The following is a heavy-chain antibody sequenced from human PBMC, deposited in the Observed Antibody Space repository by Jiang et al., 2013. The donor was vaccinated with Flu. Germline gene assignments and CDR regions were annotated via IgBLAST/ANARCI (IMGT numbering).Heavy chain of an antibody. CDR1: GFTFDKYW. J-gene: IGHJ6*02. CDR3: ARPRPYSSTLFAYYGLDV. CDR2: INKDGSRR. V-gene: IGHV3-7*01. Sequence: QLLESGGDLVQPGGSLRLSCAASGFTFDKYWMTWVRQAPGKGLEWVANINKDGSRRDYVDSVKGRFTISRDNAKNSLYLQMNSLRVEDTAVYFCARPRPYSSTLFAYYGLDVWGQGTTVIVSS. D-gene: IGHD6-6*01.